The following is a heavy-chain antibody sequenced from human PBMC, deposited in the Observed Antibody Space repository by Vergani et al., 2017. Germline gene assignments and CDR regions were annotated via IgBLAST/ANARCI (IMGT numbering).Heavy chain of an antibody. J-gene: IGHJ6*02. CDR3: ARDCSSTSCYTIYYGMDV. CDR2: INPSGGST. V-gene: IGHV1-46*01. Sequence: QVQLVQSGAEVKKPGASVKVSCKASGYTFTSYDINWVRQATGQGLEWMGIINPSGGSTSYAQKFQGRVTMTRDTSTSTVYMELSSLRSEDTAVYYCARDCSSTSCYTIYYGMDVWGQGTTVTVSS. D-gene: IGHD2-2*02. CDR1: GYTFTSYD.